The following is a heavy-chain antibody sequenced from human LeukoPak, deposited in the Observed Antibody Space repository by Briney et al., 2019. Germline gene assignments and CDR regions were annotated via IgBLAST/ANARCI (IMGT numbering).Heavy chain of an antibody. J-gene: IGHJ3*02. CDR3: ARSRVRGSPHPNAFDI. V-gene: IGHV1-18*01. D-gene: IGHD3-10*01. CDR2: ISDYDGNT. CDR1: GGSIRSYG. Sequence: ASVKVSCKASGGSIRSYGITWVRQAPGQGLEWMGWISDYDGNTNYAQNVQGRVTMTTDTSTSTAYMEPRSLRSDDTAVYYCARSRVRGSPHPNAFDIWGQGTKVTVSS.